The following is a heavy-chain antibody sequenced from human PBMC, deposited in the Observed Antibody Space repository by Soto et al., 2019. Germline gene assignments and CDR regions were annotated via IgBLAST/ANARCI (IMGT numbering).Heavy chain of an antibody. CDR1: GFTFITYA. CDR3: AKAGDNWNYFTWFDP. D-gene: IGHD1-7*01. Sequence: GGSLRLSCAASGFTFITYAMGWVRQAPGKGLEWVSAISGSGGSTYYADSVKGRFTISRDNSKNTLYLQMNSLRAEDTAVYYCAKAGDNWNYFTWFDPWGQGTLVTVSS. V-gene: IGHV3-23*01. CDR2: ISGSGGST. J-gene: IGHJ5*02.